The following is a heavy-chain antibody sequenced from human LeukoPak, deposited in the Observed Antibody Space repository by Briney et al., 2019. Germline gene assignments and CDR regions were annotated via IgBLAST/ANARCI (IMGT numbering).Heavy chain of an antibody. D-gene: IGHD3-22*01. V-gene: IGHV3-23*01. CDR3: AKDRRLYDSSGYYLFFDY. Sequence: GGSLRLSCAASGFTFSSYAMSWVRQAPGKGLEWVSAISGSGGSTYYAGSVKGRFTISRDNSKNTLYLQMNSLRAEDTAVYYCAKDRRLYDSSGYYLFFDYWGQGTLVTVSS. CDR2: ISGSGGST. CDR1: GFTFSSYA. J-gene: IGHJ4*02.